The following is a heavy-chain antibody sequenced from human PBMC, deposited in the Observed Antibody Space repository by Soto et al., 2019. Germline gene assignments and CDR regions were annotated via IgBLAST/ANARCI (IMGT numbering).Heavy chain of an antibody. CDR1: GFTFSSYG. J-gene: IGHJ4*02. CDR3: AKVQIFGVVMQEYYFDY. V-gene: IGHV3-30*18. D-gene: IGHD3-3*01. CDR2: ISYDGSNK. Sequence: GGSLRLSCAASGFTFSSYGMHWVRQAPGKGLEWVAVISYDGSNKYYADSVKGRFTISRDNSKNTLYLQMNSLRAEDTAVYYCAKVQIFGVVMQEYYFDYWGQGTLVTVSS.